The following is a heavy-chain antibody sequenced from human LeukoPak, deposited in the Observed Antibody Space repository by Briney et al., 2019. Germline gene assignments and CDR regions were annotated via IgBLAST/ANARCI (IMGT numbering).Heavy chain of an antibody. CDR3: ARRGSGSYYKTFDY. Sequence: PSETLSLTCTVSGGSISSSSYYWGWIRQPPGKGLEWLGSIYYSGSTYYNPSLKSRVTISVDTSKNQFSLKLSSVTAADTAVYYCARRGSGSYYKTFDYWGQGTLVTVSS. CDR2: IYYSGST. V-gene: IGHV4-39*01. J-gene: IGHJ4*02. CDR1: GGSISSSSYY. D-gene: IGHD3-10*01.